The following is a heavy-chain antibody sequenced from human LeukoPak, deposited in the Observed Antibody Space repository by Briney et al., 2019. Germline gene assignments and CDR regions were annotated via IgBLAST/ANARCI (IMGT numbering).Heavy chain of an antibody. CDR1: GGSITSYY. Sequence: SETLSLTCTVSGGSITSYYWSWIRQPPGKGLEWIGYIYYSGSTNYNPSLKSRVTISADTSKNQFSLKLSSVTAADTAVYYCARGGVNYKIAGPWGQGALVTVSS. J-gene: IGHJ5*02. V-gene: IGHV4-59*01. D-gene: IGHD3-10*01. CDR2: IYYSGST. CDR3: ARGGVNYKIAGP.